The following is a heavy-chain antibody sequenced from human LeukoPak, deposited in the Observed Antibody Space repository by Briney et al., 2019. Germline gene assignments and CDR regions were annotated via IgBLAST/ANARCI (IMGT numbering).Heavy chain of an antibody. CDR3: AREDSGYPLDY. D-gene: IGHD3-22*01. J-gene: IGHJ4*02. CDR1: GFTFSSYS. V-gene: IGHV3-21*01. CDR2: ISSSSSYI. Sequence: PGGSLRLSCAASGFTFSSYSMNWVRQAPGKGLEWVSFISSSSSYIYYADSVKGRFTISRDNAKNPLYLQMNSLRAEDTAVYYCAREDSGYPLDYWGQGTLVTVSS.